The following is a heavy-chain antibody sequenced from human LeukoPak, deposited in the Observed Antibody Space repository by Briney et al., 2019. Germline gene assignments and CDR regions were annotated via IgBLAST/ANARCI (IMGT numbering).Heavy chain of an antibody. V-gene: IGHV1-8*03. J-gene: IGHJ5*02. CDR2: MNPNSGNT. D-gene: IGHD3-10*01. Sequence: ASVKVSCKASGYTFTSYDINWVRQATGQGLEWMGWMNPNSGNTGYAQKFQGRVTITRNTSISTAYMELSSLRSEDTAVYYCARTNYYGSGSYYNVNWFDPWGQGTLVTVSS. CDR3: ARTNYYGSGSYYNVNWFDP. CDR1: GYTFTSYD.